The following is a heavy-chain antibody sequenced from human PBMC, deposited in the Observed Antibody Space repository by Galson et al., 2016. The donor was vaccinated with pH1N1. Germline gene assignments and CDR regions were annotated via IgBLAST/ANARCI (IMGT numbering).Heavy chain of an antibody. CDR2: IRSTGSDV. D-gene: IGHD2-21*01. V-gene: IGHV3-21*01. J-gene: IGHJ5*02. CDR1: GFTFNNYN. CDR3: AGEVFAFKYLFDP. Sequence: SLRLSCAASGFTFNNYNMDWVRQVPGKGLEWVSSIRSTGSDVHYGDSVKGRFTIFRDNAKNSLYLQLNSLRVEDKGVYFCAGEVFAFKYLFDPWSQGTPVTVSS.